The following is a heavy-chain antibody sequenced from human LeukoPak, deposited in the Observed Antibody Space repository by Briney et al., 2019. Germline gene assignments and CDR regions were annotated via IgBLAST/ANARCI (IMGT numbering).Heavy chain of an antibody. D-gene: IGHD1-26*01. CDR2: IYHSGST. J-gene: IGHJ1*01. V-gene: IGHV4-59*08. CDR1: GGSISSYY. Sequence: SETLSLTRTVSGGSISSYYWSWIRQPPGKGLEWIGSIYHSGSTYYNPSLKGRVTISVDTSKNQFSLKLSSVTAADTAVYYCARGEVGWELPAEYFQHWGQGTLVTVSS. CDR3: ARGEVGWELPAEYFQH.